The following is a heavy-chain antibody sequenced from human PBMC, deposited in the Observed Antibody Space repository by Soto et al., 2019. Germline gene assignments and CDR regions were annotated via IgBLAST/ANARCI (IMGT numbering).Heavy chain of an antibody. V-gene: IGHV1-3*01. CDR3: ARQYDILTGYYLEVGY. J-gene: IGHJ4*02. CDR1: GYIFSRND. D-gene: IGHD3-9*01. Sequence: ASVKVSCKASGYIFSRNDIHWVRQAPGQRLEWMGWMNAGNGNTRYSREFQARVTFTRDTAASTGYMELSSLRSEDTAVYYCARQYDILTGYYLEVGYWGQGTLVTVSS. CDR2: MNAGNGNT.